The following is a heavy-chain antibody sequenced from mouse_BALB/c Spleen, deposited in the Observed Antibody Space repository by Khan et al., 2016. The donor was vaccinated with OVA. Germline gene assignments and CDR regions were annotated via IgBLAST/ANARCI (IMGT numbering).Heavy chain of an antibody. V-gene: IGHV3-2*02. CDR1: GYSITSNYA. CDR3: ARGNYYGYAMDY. Sequence: EVQLQESGPRLVKPSQSLSLTCTVTGYSITSNYAWNWIRQFPGNKLEWMGYISYSGSTNYNPSLKSRISITRDTSKNQFFLQLNSVTTEDTATYYCARGNYYGYAMDYWGQGTSITVSS. J-gene: IGHJ4*01. D-gene: IGHD1-1*01. CDR2: ISYSGST.